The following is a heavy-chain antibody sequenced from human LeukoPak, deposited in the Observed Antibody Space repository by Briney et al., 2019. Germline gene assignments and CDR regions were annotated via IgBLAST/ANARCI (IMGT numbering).Heavy chain of an antibody. CDR2: ISSSSSTI. J-gene: IGHJ4*02. CDR1: GFTFSSYS. D-gene: IGHD2/OR15-2a*01. CDR3: ARAFYRGSLDY. V-gene: IGHV3-48*01. Sequence: GGSLRLSCAASGFTFSSYSMNWVRQAPGKGLEWVSYISSSSSTIYYADSVKGRFTISRDNAKNSLYLQMNSLRAEDTAVYYCARAFYRGSLDYWGQGTLVTVSS.